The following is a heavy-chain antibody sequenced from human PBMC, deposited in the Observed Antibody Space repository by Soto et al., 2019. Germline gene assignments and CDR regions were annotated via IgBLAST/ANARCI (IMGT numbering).Heavy chain of an antibody. J-gene: IGHJ4*02. V-gene: IGHV4-31*03. D-gene: IGHD5-18*01. CDR3: SRGILV. CDR1: GGSINSGCYC. Sequence: QVQLQESGPGLVKPSQTLSLTCTVSGGSINSGCYCWSWIRQHPGKGLDWIGCISYGGSTSYNPSLKRRVTISVDTSKNQFSLKLSAVTAADTAVYYCSRGILVWGQGTLITVSS. CDR2: ISYGGST.